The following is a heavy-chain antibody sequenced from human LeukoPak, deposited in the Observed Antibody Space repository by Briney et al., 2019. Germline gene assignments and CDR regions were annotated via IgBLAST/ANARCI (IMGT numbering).Heavy chain of an antibody. CDR1: GGSISSYY. J-gene: IGHJ6*03. V-gene: IGHV4-59*01. Sequence: PSETLSLTCTVSGGSISSYYWSWIRQPPGKGLEWIGYIYYSGSTNYNPSLKSRVTISVDTSKNQFSLKLSSVTAADTAVYYCARTSEGYCSGGRFWDYYYYMDVWGKGTTVTVSS. CDR3: ARTSEGYCSGGRFWDYYYYMDV. CDR2: IYYSGST. D-gene: IGHD2-15*01.